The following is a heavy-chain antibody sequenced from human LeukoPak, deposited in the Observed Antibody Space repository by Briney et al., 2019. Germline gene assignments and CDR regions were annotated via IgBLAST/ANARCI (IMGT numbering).Heavy chain of an antibody. V-gene: IGHV1-69*04. Sequence: SVKVSCKPSRGTLSSYAISWVRQAPGQGLEWMGRIIPILGIANYAQKFQDRVTITADKSTSTVYMELSSLRSEDTAVYYCASPKLQYYYGSGSYCTSYYYYDGMDVWGQGTTVTVSS. CDR1: RGTLSSYA. J-gene: IGHJ6*02. CDR3: ASPKLQYYYGSGSYCTSYYYYDGMDV. D-gene: IGHD3-10*01. CDR2: IIPILGIA.